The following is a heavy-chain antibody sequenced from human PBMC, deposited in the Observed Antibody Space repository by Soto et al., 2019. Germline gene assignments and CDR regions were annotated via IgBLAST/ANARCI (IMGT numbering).Heavy chain of an antibody. V-gene: IGHV3-7*04. CDR1: GLTFSNSW. CDR3: ARDGSGGYLDY. CDR2: IREDGGAK. J-gene: IGHJ4*02. Sequence: EVQLVESGGGFVQPGGSLKLSCAASGLTFSNSWFSWVRQAPGKGLEWVANIREDGGAKFYVDSVKGRFTISRDNAKNSLYLQMNSLRAEDTAVYYCARDGSGGYLDYWGQGNLVTVSS. D-gene: IGHD2-8*02.